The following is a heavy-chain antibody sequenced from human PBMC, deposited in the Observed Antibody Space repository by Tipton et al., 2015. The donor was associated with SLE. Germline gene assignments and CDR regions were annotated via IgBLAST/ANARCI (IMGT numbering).Heavy chain of an antibody. CDR3: ARVGHGFDDSGYNSHYYYYMDV. CDR1: GGSISSYY. Sequence: GLVKPSETLSLTCTASGGSISSYYWSWIRQPPGKGLEWVGYVYSSGFSDYNPSLRSRVTISLDTSKNQFSLRLSSATAADTAVYYCARVGHGFDDSGYNSHYYYYMDVWGKGTTVTVSS. D-gene: IGHD3-22*01. J-gene: IGHJ6*03. CDR2: VYSSGFS. V-gene: IGHV4-59*01.